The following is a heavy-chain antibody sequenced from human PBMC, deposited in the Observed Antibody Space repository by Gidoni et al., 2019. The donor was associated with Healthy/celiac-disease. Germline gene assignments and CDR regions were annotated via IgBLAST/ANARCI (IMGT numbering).Heavy chain of an antibody. D-gene: IGHD6-6*01. V-gene: IGHV3-30*18. CDR2: ISYDGSNK. CDR3: AKAFEYSSHYLGY. Sequence: QVQLVESGGGVVQPGSSLRLSCAASGFTFSSYGMHWVRQAPGKGLEWVAVISYDGSNKYYADSVKGRFTISRDNSKNTLYLQMNSLRAEDTAVYYCAKAFEYSSHYLGYWGQGTLVTVSS. CDR1: GFTFSSYG. J-gene: IGHJ4*02.